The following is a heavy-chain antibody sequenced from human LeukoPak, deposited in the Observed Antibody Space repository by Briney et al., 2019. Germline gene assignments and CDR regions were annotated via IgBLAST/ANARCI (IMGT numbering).Heavy chain of an antibody. V-gene: IGHV3-23*01. J-gene: IGHJ4*02. D-gene: IGHD6-19*01. CDR3: AREHSLVAVADAFDC. Sequence: GGSLRLSCAASGFTFSSYAMSWVRQAPGKGLEWVSGISGSGGSTYYVDSVKGRFTISSDNSKNTLYLQMNGLRAEDTAVYYCAREHSLVAVADAFDCWGQGTLVTVSS. CDR1: GFTFSSYA. CDR2: ISGSGGST.